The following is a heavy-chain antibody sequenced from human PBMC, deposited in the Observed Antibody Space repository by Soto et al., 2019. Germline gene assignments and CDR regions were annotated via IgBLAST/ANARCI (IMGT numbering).Heavy chain of an antibody. D-gene: IGHD6-19*01. CDR3: AIGGSHSSGWSLQLYYFDC. J-gene: IGHJ4*02. CDR2: ISWNSGSI. Sequence: EVQLVESGGGLVQPGRSLRLSCAASGFTFDDYAMHWVRQAPGKGLEWVSGISWNSGSIAYADSVKGRFTISRDNAKNSLYLQMNSLRAEDTALYYCAIGGSHSSGWSLQLYYFDCWGQGTLVTVSS. CDR1: GFTFDDYA. V-gene: IGHV3-9*01.